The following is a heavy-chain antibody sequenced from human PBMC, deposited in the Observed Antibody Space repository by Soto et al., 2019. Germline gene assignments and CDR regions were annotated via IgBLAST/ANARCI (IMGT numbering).Heavy chain of an antibody. CDR3: ASGTSRWYPYFFDS. J-gene: IGHJ4*02. Sequence: QAQVVQSGAEVRKPGSSVKLSCKASEGTFNSYAIAWVRQAPGQGLEWMGGIIPYYNTLNYSQKFQDTVTITADDSTNTVYMELSSLRSADTAVYFCASGTSRWYPYFFDSWAQGTLVTVSS. CDR1: EGTFNSYA. CDR2: IIPYYNTL. D-gene: IGHD6-13*01. V-gene: IGHV1-69*01.